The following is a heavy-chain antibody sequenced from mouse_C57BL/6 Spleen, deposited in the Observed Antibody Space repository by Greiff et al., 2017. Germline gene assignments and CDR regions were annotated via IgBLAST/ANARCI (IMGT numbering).Heavy chain of an antibody. Sequence: QVQLKQPGAELVRPGSSVKLSCKASGYTFTSYWMHWVKQRPIQGLEWIGNIDPSDSETHYNQKFKDKATLTVDKSSSTAYMQLSSLTSEDSAVYYCARLTLYDGYPYYFDYWGQGTTLTVSS. J-gene: IGHJ2*01. CDR2: IDPSDSET. D-gene: IGHD2-3*01. V-gene: IGHV1-52*01. CDR1: GYTFTSYW. CDR3: ARLTLYDGYPYYFDY.